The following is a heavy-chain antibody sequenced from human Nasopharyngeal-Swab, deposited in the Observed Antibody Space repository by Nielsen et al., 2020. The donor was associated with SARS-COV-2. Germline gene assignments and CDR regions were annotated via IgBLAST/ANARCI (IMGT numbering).Heavy chain of an antibody. D-gene: IGHD4-23*01. J-gene: IGHJ4*02. V-gene: IGHV1-69*13. CDR1: GGTFSSYA. CDR3: ASLYGGNSVDY. CDR2: IIPIFGTA. Sequence: SVKVSCKASGGTFSSYAINWVRQAPGQGLEWMGGIIPIFGTANYAQKFQGRVTITADESTSTAYMELSSLRSEDTAVYYCASLYGGNSVDYWGQGTLVTVSS.